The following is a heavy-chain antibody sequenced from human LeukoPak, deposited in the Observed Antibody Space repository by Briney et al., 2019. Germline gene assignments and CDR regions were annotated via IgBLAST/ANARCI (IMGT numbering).Heavy chain of an antibody. CDR2: IIPIFGTA. Sequence: SVKVSCKASGGTFSSYAISWVRQAPGQGLEWMGRIIPIFGTANYAQKFQGRVTITTDESTSTAYMELSSLRSEDTAVYYCARGGYGRSLKESLAYWGQGTLVTVSS. D-gene: IGHD3-3*02. J-gene: IGHJ4*02. CDR3: ARGGYGRSLKESLAY. CDR1: GGTFSSYA. V-gene: IGHV1-69*05.